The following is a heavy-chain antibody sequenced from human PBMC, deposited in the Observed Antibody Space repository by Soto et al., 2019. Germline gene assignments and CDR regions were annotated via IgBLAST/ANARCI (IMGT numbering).Heavy chain of an antibody. CDR3: ARSVLLWFGELNYYFDY. J-gene: IGHJ4*02. CDR1: GYTFTSYG. V-gene: IGHV1-18*01. CDR2: ISAYNGNT. D-gene: IGHD3-10*01. Sequence: ASVKVSCTASGYTFTSYGISWVRQAPGQGLEWMGWISAYNGNTNYAQKLQGRVTMTTDTSTSTAYMELSSLRSDDTAVYYCARSVLLWFGELNYYFDYWGQGTLVTVSS.